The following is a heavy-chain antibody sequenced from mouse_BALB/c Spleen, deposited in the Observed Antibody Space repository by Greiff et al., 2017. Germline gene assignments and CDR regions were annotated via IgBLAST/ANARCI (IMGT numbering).Heavy chain of an antibody. J-gene: IGHJ2*01. Sequence: DVKLVESGGGLVKPGGSLKLSCAASGFTFSSYAMSWVRQTPEKRLEWVASISSGGSTYYPDSVKGRFTISRDNARNILYLQMSSLRSEDTAMYYCARHDRSFDYWGQGTTLTVSS. CDR2: ISSGGST. V-gene: IGHV5-6-5*01. D-gene: IGHD3-2*01. CDR3: ARHDRSFDY. CDR1: GFTFSSYA.